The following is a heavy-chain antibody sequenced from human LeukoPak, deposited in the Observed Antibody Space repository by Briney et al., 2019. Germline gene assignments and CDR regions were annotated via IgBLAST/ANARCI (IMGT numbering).Heavy chain of an antibody. CDR1: GFTFSSYW. CDR3: ARVPYSGSYYD. J-gene: IGHJ4*02. D-gene: IGHD1-26*01. CDR2: INSDGSST. V-gene: IGHV3-74*01. Sequence: GGSLRLSCAASGFTFSSYWMHWVRQAPGKGLVWVSRINSDGSSTSYADSVRGRFTTSRDNAKNTLYLQMNSLRAEDTAVYYCARVPYSGSYYDWGQGTLVTVSS.